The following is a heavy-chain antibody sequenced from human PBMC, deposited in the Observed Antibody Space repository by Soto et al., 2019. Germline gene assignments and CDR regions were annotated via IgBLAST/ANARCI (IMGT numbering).Heavy chain of an antibody. D-gene: IGHD3-22*01. CDR3: ARDTYDTTGYPLDC. CDR2: ISTFHGNT. V-gene: IGHV1-18*04. J-gene: IGHJ4*02. Sequence: ASVQVSCKASGYTFTSYGISWVRQAPGQGLEWMGWISTFHGNTNYAQKFQGSVTMTTDTSTSTAYMELRSLTADDTAIYYCARDTYDTTGYPLDCWGQGTLVTVAS. CDR1: GYTFTSYG.